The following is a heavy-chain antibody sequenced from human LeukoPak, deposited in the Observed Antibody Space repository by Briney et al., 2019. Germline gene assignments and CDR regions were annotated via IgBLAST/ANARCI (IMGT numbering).Heavy chain of an antibody. Sequence: SETLSLTCAVYGGSFSGYYWSWIRQPAGKGLEWIGRIYSSGSTNYNPSLKSRVTMSVDTSKNQFSLKLSSVTAADTAVYYCARDGLGQNYYYYYMDVWGKGTTVTISS. J-gene: IGHJ6*03. CDR1: GGSFSGYY. V-gene: IGHV4-4*07. D-gene: IGHD3-16*01. CDR3: ARDGLGQNYYYYYMDV. CDR2: IYSSGST.